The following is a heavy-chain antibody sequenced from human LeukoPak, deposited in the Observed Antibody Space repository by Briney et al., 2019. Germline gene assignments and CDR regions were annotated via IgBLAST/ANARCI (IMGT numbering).Heavy chain of an antibody. CDR3: ARESSGSYYTFDV. Sequence: SETLSLTCSVSGAAINGFSWSWIRQTPEKGLEWIGYVSQRGATTTNPSLKTRVSITADTSKSQFSLKMTSVTAADTAIYYCARESSGSYYTFDVWGPGTMVSVS. D-gene: IGHD1-26*01. CDR2: VSQRGAT. J-gene: IGHJ3*01. CDR1: GAAINGFS. V-gene: IGHV4-59*13.